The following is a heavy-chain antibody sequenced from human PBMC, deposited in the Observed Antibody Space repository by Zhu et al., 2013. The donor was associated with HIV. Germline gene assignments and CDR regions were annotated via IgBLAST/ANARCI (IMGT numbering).Heavy chain of an antibody. V-gene: IGHV1-69*06. Sequence: QVQLVQSGAEVKKPGSSVKVSCKASGGTFSSYVISWVRQAPGQGLEWMGGIIPIFGTAHYAQKFQVRVTMTRDTSITTAYMEFSGLISDDTAVYYCASDLWGKAFDIWGRGTVVTVSS. D-gene: IGHD3-16*01. CDR3: ASDLWGKAFDI. J-gene: IGHJ3*02. CDR2: IIPIFGTA. CDR1: GGTFSSYV.